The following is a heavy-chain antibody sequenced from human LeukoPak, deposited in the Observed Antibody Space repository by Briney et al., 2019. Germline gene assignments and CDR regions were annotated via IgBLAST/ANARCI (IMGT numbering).Heavy chain of an antibody. CDR2: ISGSGGST. Sequence: GGSLRLSCAASGFTVSSNYMSWVRQAPGKGLEWVSAISGSGGSTYYADSVKGRFTISRDNSKNTLYLQMNSLRAEDTAVYCCAKVRIVATISGSLDAFDIWGQGTMVTVSS. CDR1: GFTVSSNY. V-gene: IGHV3-23*01. D-gene: IGHD5-12*01. J-gene: IGHJ3*02. CDR3: AKVRIVATISGSLDAFDI.